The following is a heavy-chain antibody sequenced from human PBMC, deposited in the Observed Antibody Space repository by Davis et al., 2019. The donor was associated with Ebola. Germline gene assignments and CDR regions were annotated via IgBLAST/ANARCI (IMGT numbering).Heavy chain of an antibody. CDR2: ISGSGGST. D-gene: IGHD2-8*02. CDR3: AKMNVLALLLRWPTTEHFDY. V-gene: IGHV3-23*01. CDR1: GFTFSSYA. J-gene: IGHJ4*02. Sequence: PGGSLRLSCAASGFTFSSYAMSWVRQAPGKGLEWVSAISGSGGSTYYADSVKGRFTISRDNSKNTLYLQMNSLRAEDTAVYYCAKMNVLALLLRWPTTEHFDYWGQGTLVTVSS.